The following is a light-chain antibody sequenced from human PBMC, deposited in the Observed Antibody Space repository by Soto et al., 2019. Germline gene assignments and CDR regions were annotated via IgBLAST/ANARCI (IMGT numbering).Light chain of an antibody. Sequence: QSALTQPASVSGSPGQSITISCTGTNSDVGSYDLVSWYQQHPGKAPKLMIYEGIKRPSGVSNRFSGSKSGKTASLTVSGLQAEDEAEYYCCSYAGTSTYVLFGGGTKVTVL. V-gene: IGLV2-23*01. CDR3: CSYAGTSTYVL. J-gene: IGLJ2*01. CDR2: EGI. CDR1: NSDVGSYDL.